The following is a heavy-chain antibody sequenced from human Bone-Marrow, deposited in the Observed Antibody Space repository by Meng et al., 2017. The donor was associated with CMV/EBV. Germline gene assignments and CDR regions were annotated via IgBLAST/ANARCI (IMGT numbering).Heavy chain of an antibody. J-gene: IGHJ4*02. CDR3: ARLAGYKRNFDY. D-gene: IGHD1-14*01. Sequence: SVKVSCKASGGTFSSYTISWVRQAPGQGLEWMGRIIPILGIANYAQKFQGRVTITADKSTSTAYMELSSLRSEDTAVYYCARLAGYKRNFDYWGQGTLVTVSS. V-gene: IGHV1-69*02. CDR1: GGTFSSYT. CDR2: IIPILGIA.